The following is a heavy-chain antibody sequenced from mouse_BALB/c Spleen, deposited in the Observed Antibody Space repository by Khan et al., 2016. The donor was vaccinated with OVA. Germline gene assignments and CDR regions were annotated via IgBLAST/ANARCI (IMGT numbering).Heavy chain of an antibody. CDR3: ARPPYFSYVMDN. J-gene: IGHJ4*01. Sequence: QIQLVQSGPELKKSGETVKISCKASGHTFTKYGMNWVKQAPGKGLKWMGWINTYTGEPTYADDFNGRFAFSLETSASTAYLQINNLKNEDTATYFGARPPYFSYVMDNWGQGTSVTVSS. CDR1: GHTFTKYG. CDR2: INTYTGEP. V-gene: IGHV9-3-1*01. D-gene: IGHD2-10*01.